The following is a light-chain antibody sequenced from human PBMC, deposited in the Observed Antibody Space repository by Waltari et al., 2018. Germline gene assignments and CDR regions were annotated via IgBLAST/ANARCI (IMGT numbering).Light chain of an antibody. CDR2: KAS. Sequence: DIQMTQSPSTLSASVGDRVTITCRASRRLSSWLAWYQQKPGKAPSLLIYKASSLKSGVPSRFSGSGSGTEFTLTISSLQPDDFASYYCQQYYDSSTFGQGTKLELK. CDR3: QQYYDSST. J-gene: IGKJ1*01. V-gene: IGKV1-5*03. CDR1: RRLSSW.